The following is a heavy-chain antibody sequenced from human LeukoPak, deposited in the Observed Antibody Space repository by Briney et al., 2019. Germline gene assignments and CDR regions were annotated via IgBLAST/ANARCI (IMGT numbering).Heavy chain of an antibody. V-gene: IGHV4-59*11. D-gene: IGHD1-26*01. CDR1: GGSISSHY. CDR3: ARDRARMLRPSGSHNWYFDL. Sequence: SETLSLTCTVSGGSISSHYWSWIRQPPGKGLEWIGYIYYSGSTNYNPSLKSRVTISVDTSKNQFSLKLSSVTAADTAVYYCARDRARMLRPSGSHNWYFDLWGRGTLVTVSP. J-gene: IGHJ2*01. CDR2: IYYSGST.